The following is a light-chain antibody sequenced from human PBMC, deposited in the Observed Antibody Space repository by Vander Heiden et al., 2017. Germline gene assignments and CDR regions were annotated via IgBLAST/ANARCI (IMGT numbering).Light chain of an antibody. CDR1: SSNIGSHY. J-gene: IGLJ3*02. CDR3: AAWDDSLSGWV. V-gene: IGLV1-47*02. CDR2: SNN. Sequence: QSVLTQPPSASGTPGQRVTISCSGSSSNIGSHYVYWYQQLPGTAPKLLIYSNNQRPSGVPDRCSGSKSGTSASLAISGLRSEDEADYYCAAWDDSLSGWVFGGGTKLTVL.